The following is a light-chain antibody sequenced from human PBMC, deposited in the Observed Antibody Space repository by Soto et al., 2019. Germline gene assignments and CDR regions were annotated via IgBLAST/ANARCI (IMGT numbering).Light chain of an antibody. CDR1: YSVRSR. V-gene: IGKV3-15*01. J-gene: IGKJ2*01. CDR3: QQYNSWPPYT. CDR2: GAS. Sequence: DIVMTQSPATLSVSPGERATLSCRATYSVRSRLAWYQQKPGQAPRLLIYGASTRATGVPARFSGSGSGTEFTLTISSLQSADFAVYYCQQYNSWPPYTFGQGTKLEIK.